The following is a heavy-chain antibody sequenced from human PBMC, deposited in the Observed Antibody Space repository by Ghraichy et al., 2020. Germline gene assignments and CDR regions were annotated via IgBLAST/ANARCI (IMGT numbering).Heavy chain of an antibody. D-gene: IGHD1-7*01. V-gene: IGHV3-23*01. CDR2: ISGSGGST. J-gene: IGHJ4*02. CDR3: AKDHGSINWNYDY. Sequence: GGSLRLSCAASGFTFSSYAMSWVRQAPGKGLEWVSAISGSGGSTYYADSVKGRFTISRDNSKNTLYLQMNSLRVEDTAVYYCAKDHGSINWNYDYWGQGTLVTVSS. CDR1: GFTFSSYA.